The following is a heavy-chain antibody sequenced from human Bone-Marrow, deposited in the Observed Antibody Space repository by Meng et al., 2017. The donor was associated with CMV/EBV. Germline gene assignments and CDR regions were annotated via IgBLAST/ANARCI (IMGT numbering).Heavy chain of an antibody. CDR1: GGSIGGSY. CDR3: ARGRDIVVVPAAHYYGMDV. D-gene: IGHD2-2*01. V-gene: IGHV4-59*12. CDR2: ISNSGST. J-gene: IGHJ6*02. Sequence: SETLSLTCSVSGGSIGGSYWSWIRQPPGKGLEWMGNISNSGSTNYNPSLKSRVTISVDTSKNQFSLKLSSVTAADTAVYYCARGRDIVVVPAAHYYGMDVWGQGTTVTVSS.